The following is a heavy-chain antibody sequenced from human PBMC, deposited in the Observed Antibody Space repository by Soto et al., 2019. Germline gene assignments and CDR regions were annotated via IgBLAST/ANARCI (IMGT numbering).Heavy chain of an antibody. D-gene: IGHD3-22*01. Sequence: GGSLRLSCAVSGFTFSSYWMSWVRQAPGKGPEWVANIKQDGVEKYYVDSVKGRFSIVRDNAKNSLYLQMNSLRAEDTAVYYCARSRYYDSSAYLTFDYWGQGTLVTVSS. J-gene: IGHJ4*02. CDR3: ARSRYYDSSAYLTFDY. CDR2: IKQDGVEK. CDR1: GFTFSSYW. V-gene: IGHV3-7*01.